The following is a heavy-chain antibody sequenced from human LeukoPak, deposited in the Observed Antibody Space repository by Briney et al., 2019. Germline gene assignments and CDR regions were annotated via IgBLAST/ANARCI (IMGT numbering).Heavy chain of an antibody. CDR3: AKGGKYDILTGYRRSRLLGDF. Sequence: GGSLRLSCAASAFTFSSHGMHWVRQTPAKGLEWVAFIRYDGSNKYYADSVKGRFIISRDNSKNTLFLQMNSLRPEDTAVYYCAKGGKYDILTGYRRSRLLGDFWGQGTLVTVSS. D-gene: IGHD3-9*01. V-gene: IGHV3-30*02. J-gene: IGHJ4*02. CDR2: IRYDGSNK. CDR1: AFTFSSHG.